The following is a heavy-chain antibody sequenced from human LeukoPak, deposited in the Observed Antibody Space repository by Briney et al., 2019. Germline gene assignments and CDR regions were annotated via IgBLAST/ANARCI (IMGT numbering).Heavy chain of an antibody. CDR1: GFTFSSYA. V-gene: IGHV3-23*01. CDR2: ISTSGGTT. CDR3: ARQLGYCTDGTCYFDY. Sequence: PGGSLRLSCAASGFTFSSYAMSLVRQAPGKGLEWVSAISTSGGTTYSADSVRGRFTISRDNSKNTLYLQLNSLRAEDTALYYCARQLGYCTDGTCYFDYWGQGTLVTVSS. D-gene: IGHD2-8*01. J-gene: IGHJ4*02.